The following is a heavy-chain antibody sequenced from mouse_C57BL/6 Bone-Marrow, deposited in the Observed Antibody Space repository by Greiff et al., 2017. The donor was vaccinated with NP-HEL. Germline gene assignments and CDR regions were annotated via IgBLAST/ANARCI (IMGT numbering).Heavy chain of an antibody. CDR2: ISSGGSYT. CDR1: GFTFSSYG. V-gene: IGHV5-6*01. CDR3: ASPYDYLYAMDY. D-gene: IGHD2-4*01. J-gene: IGHJ4*01. Sequence: EVQLVESGGDLVKPGGSLKLSCAASGFTFSSYGMSWVRQTPDKRLEWVATISSGGSYTYYPDSVKGRFTLSRDNAKNTLYLQMSSLKSEDTAMYYCASPYDYLYAMDYWGQGTSVTVSS.